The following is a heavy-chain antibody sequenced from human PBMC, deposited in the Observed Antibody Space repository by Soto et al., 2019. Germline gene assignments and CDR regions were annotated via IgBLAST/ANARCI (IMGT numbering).Heavy chain of an antibody. CDR3: AREVWFGELWPLDP. J-gene: IGHJ5*02. CDR2: IWFDGGNK. V-gene: IGHV3-33*01. D-gene: IGHD3-10*01. Sequence: PGGSLRLSCAASGFTFSDYGMHWVRQAPGKGLEWVAVIWFDGGNKYYADSVKGRFTISRDNSNNTLYLQMNSPRVEDTAVYYCAREVWFGELWPLDPWGQGTLVTV. CDR1: GFTFSDYG.